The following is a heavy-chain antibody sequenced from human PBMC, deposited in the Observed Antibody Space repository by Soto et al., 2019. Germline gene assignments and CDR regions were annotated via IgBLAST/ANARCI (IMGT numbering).Heavy chain of an antibody. J-gene: IGHJ6*03. D-gene: IGHD2-2*01. Sequence: GESLKISCKGSGYTFTNFWIGWVRQMPGKGLEWMGIIYPDDSDTRYSPSFQGQVTISADKSINTAYLQWSSLKASDTAMYYCAKSRTRLYYYMDVWGRGTTVTVSS. V-gene: IGHV5-51*01. CDR3: AKSRTRLYYYMDV. CDR1: GYTFTNFW. CDR2: IYPDDSDT.